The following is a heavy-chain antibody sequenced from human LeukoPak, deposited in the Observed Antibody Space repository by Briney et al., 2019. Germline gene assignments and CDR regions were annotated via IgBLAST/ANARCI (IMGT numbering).Heavy chain of an antibody. CDR1: GFTFGDYA. CDR2: IRSKAYGGTT. J-gene: IGHJ4*02. D-gene: IGHD3-22*01. CDR3: TRVGRGYYDSSGHYLPPNFDY. V-gene: IGHV3-49*03. Sequence: PGGSLRLSCTASGFTFGDYAMSWFRQAPGKGLEWVGFIRSKAYGGTTEYAASVKGRFTISRDDSKSIAYLQMNSLKTEDTAVYYCTRVGRGYYDSSGHYLPPNFDYWGQGTLVTVSS.